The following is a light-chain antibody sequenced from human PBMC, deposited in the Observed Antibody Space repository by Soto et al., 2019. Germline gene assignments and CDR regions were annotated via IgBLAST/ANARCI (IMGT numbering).Light chain of an antibody. CDR1: QQIEKY. J-gene: IGKJ5*01. Sequence: QLPQPLSSLSSXVGDXATIXXQASQQIEKYLNWYQQKPGKSPKLLIDDVTNWESRVPSRFSGSGSGTHFTFTIGRVQTEDIATYYCQQYYHLPISFGQGTRLDIK. V-gene: IGKV1-33*01. CDR2: DVT. CDR3: QQYYHLPIS.